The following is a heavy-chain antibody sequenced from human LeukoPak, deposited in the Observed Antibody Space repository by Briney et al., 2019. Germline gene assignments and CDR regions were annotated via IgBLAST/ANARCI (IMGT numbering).Heavy chain of an antibody. Sequence: GGSLRLSCAASGFTFDDYGMSWVRQAPGKGLEWVSYISSSGTTISYAQSVKGRFTITRDNAQNSLTLHMNTLRADDTAVYYCAKDGGTHFDHWGQGTLVTVSS. CDR3: AKDGGTHFDH. CDR2: ISSSGTTI. CDR1: GFTFDDYG. D-gene: IGHD1-26*01. J-gene: IGHJ4*02. V-gene: IGHV3-48*01.